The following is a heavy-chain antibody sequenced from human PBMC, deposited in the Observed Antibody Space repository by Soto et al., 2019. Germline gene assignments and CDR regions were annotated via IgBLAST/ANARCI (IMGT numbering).Heavy chain of an antibody. CDR1: GYAFTTYC. D-gene: IGHD1-1*01. V-gene: IGHV1-18*01. Sequence: QVHLVQSGAEVKKPGASVKVSCKGSGYAFTTYCITWVRQAPGHGLEWMGLISAHSGNTNYAQKLQGRVTVTRDTSTSTAYMELRSLRSDDTAGYYCARGRYGDYWGQGALVTVSS. CDR2: ISAHSGNT. CDR3: ARGRYGDY. J-gene: IGHJ4*02.